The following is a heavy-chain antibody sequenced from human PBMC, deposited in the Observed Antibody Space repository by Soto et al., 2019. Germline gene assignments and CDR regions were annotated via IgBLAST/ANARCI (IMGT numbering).Heavy chain of an antibody. CDR3: ARDLASSDKDDLYVMDG. CDR1: GFTFVDDT. Sequence: SRRLAYVACGFTFVDDTMSWFRQAPGGGVVWVSCIRSKAYGGTTEYAASVKGRFTISTDDSKSISYLQMNSLKSEYTSVYYCARDLASSDKDDLYVMDGWGKGT. CDR2: IRSKAYGGTT. J-gene: IGHJ6*04. V-gene: IGHV3-49*03. D-gene: IGHD3-3*02.